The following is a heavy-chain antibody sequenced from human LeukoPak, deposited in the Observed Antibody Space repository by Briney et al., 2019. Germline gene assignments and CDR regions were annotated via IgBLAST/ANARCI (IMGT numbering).Heavy chain of an antibody. CDR1: GFTFSSYS. Sequence: GGSLRLSCAASGFTFSSYSMNWVRQAPGKGLEWVSSISSSSSYIYYADSVKGRFTISRDNAKNSLYLQMNSLRAEDTAVYYCASLDSGSYSPFDYWGQGTLVTVSS. J-gene: IGHJ4*02. V-gene: IGHV3-21*01. D-gene: IGHD1-26*01. CDR2: ISSSSSYI. CDR3: ASLDSGSYSPFDY.